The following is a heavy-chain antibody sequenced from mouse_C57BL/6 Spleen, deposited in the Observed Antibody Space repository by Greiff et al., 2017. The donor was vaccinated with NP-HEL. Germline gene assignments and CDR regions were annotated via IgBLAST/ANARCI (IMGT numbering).Heavy chain of an antibody. CDR1: GYTFTSYW. CDR3: ARSPYDYDLYYYAVDY. CDR2: IDPSDSYT. Sequence: QVQLQQPGAELVRPGTSVKLSCKASGYTFTSYWMHWVKQRPGQGLEWIGVIDPSDSYTNYNQKFKGKATLTVDTSSSTAYMQLSSLTSEDSAVYYCARSPYDYDLYYYAVDYWGQGTSVTVSS. V-gene: IGHV1-59*01. D-gene: IGHD2-4*01. J-gene: IGHJ4*01.